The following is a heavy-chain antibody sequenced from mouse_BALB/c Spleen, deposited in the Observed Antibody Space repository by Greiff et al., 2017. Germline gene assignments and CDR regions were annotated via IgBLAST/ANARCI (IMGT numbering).Heavy chain of an antibody. Sequence: EVKVVESGGGLVQPGGSLKLSCAASGFTFSSYTMSWVRQTPEKRLEWVAYISNGGGSTYYPDTVKGRFTISRDNAKNTLYLQMSSLKSEDTAMYYCARQEGNYYAMDYWGQGTSVTVSS. V-gene: IGHV5-12-2*01. D-gene: IGHD2-1*01. CDR3: ARQEGNYYAMDY. CDR2: ISNGGGST. J-gene: IGHJ4*01. CDR1: GFTFSSYT.